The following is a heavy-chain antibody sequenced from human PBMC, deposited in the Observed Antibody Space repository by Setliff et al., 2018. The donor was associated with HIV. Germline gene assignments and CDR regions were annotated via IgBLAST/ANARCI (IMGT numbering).Heavy chain of an antibody. CDR3: ARGWELNV. V-gene: IGHV1-18*01. CDR2: ISGHSDSS. CDR1: GYTFTTYG. D-gene: IGHD1-26*01. Sequence: ASVKVSCKASGYTFTTYGITWVRQAPGQGLAWMGWISGHSDSSKYEQRLQGRLALSMDTSTSTAYMELRSLRSEDTAVYYCARGWELNVWGQGTLVTVSS. J-gene: IGHJ4*02.